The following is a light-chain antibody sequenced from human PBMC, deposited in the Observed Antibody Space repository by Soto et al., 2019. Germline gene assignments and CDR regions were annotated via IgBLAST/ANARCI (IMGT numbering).Light chain of an antibody. CDR2: GAS. Sequence: EIVMTQSPTTLSVSPGERVTLSCRASQSLSSHLAWYQQKPGQAPRLLICGASTRATGIPARFSGSGSGTEFTLTISSLEPEDFAVYYCQQYGSSPITFGQGTRLEIK. V-gene: IGKV3-15*01. CDR1: QSLSSH. J-gene: IGKJ5*01. CDR3: QQYGSSPIT.